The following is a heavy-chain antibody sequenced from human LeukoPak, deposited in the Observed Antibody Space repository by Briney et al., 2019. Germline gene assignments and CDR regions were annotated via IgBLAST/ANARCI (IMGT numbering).Heavy chain of an antibody. CDR1: GGPISSSSYY. D-gene: IGHD2-15*01. Sequence: SETPSLTCSVSGGPISSSSYYWGWIHQPPGKGLEWIGSIYYSGSTYYNPSLKSRVTISVDTSKNQFSLKLSSVTAADTAVYYCARMTLVVVAATPYYMDVWGKGTTVTVSS. CDR2: IYYSGST. J-gene: IGHJ6*03. CDR3: ARMTLVVVAATPYYMDV. V-gene: IGHV4-39*01.